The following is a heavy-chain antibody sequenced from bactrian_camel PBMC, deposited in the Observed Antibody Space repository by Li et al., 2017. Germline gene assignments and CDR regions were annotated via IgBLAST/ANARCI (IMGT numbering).Heavy chain of an antibody. CDR2: IDSSENPGST. J-gene: IGHJ4*01. D-gene: IGHD6*01. Sequence: HVQLVESGGGSVQAGGSLRLSCAVSGFRIRNYCMAWYRQVPGQERVGVAAIDSSENPGSTSYVDSVEGRFTISKDNAKNTLYLQMIDLKSEDTAMYICVAGLEAGCGTWYPRSYWGRGTQVTVS. CDR3: VAGLEAGCGTWYPRSY. CDR1: GFRIRNYC. V-gene: IGHV3S26*01.